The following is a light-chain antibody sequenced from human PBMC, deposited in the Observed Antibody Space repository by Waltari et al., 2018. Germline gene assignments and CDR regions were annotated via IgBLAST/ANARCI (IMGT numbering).Light chain of an antibody. Sequence: EIVMTQSPASLSVSPGDRVTLSCRASQSVGTSLAWYQQRPGRAPRLLVYRASTRASDIPARFSGSGSGTDFTLSISTLQSEDFAAYYCQQYDDWPRTFGQGTKVEIK. CDR3: QQYDDWPRT. V-gene: IGKV3-15*01. J-gene: IGKJ1*01. CDR1: QSVGTS. CDR2: RAS.